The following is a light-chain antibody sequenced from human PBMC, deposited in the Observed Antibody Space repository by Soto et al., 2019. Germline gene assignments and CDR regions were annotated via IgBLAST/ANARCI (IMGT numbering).Light chain of an antibody. CDR3: SSYTTSSTVA. CDR2: EVS. CDR1: SSDIGGYNY. Sequence: QSVLTQSASVSGSPGQSITISCTGTSSDIGGYNYVSWYQQHPDKAPKLMIFEVSNRPPGVSNRFSGSKSGNTASLTISGLLPEDEADYYCSSYTTSSTVAFGGGTKLTVL. V-gene: IGLV2-14*01. J-gene: IGLJ2*01.